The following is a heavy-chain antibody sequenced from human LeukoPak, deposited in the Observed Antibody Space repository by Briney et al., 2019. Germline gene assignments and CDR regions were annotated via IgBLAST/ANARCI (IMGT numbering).Heavy chain of an antibody. J-gene: IGHJ3*02. Sequence: GGSLRLSCAASGFTVSSNYMSWVRQAPGKGLEWVSVIYSCGSTYYADSVKGRFTISRDNSKNTLYLQMNSLRAEDTAVYYCARDNYGAYDIWGQGTMVTVSS. CDR3: ARDNYGAYDI. CDR1: GFTVSSNY. D-gene: IGHD4-11*01. V-gene: IGHV3-66*03. CDR2: IYSCGST.